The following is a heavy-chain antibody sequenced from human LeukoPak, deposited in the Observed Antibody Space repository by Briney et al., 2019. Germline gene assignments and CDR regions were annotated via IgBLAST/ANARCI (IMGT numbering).Heavy chain of an antibody. CDR1: GFTFSTYA. V-gene: IGHV3-23*01. CDR2: ISTSGDRT. CDR3: ARSAVGTSCCTAVDY. Sequence: GGSLRLSCAASGFTFSTYAMTWVRQAPGKGLEWVSGISTSGDRTYYADSVKGRFTVSRDNSKNTLYLQMNSLRAEDTAEYYCARSAVGTSCCTAVDYWGQGTLVTVSS. D-gene: IGHD1-26*01. J-gene: IGHJ4*02.